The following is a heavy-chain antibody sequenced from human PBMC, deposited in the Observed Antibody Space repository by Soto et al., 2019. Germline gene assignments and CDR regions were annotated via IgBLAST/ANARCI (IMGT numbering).Heavy chain of an antibody. CDR1: GGSISSGGYS. CDR2: IFHSGST. CDR3: ASGYSYGRAFDY. D-gene: IGHD5-18*01. Sequence: PSETLSLTCAVSGGSISSGGYSWSWIRQPPGKGLEWIGYIFHSGSTYYNPSLKSRVTISVDTSKNQFSLKLSSVTAADTAVYYCASGYSYGRAFDYWGQGTLVTVSS. V-gene: IGHV4-30-2*01. J-gene: IGHJ4*02.